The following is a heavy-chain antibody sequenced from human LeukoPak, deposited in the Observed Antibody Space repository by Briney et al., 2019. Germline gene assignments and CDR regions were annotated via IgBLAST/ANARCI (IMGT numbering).Heavy chain of an antibody. V-gene: IGHV4-34*01. D-gene: IGHD1-26*01. J-gene: IGHJ4*02. Sequence: SETLSLTCAVYGGSFSGYYWSWIRQPPGKGLEWIGEINHSGSTNYNPSLKSRVTISVDTSKNQFSLKLSFVTAADTAVYYCATSSGSYYYWGQGTLVTVSS. CDR3: ATSSGSYYY. CDR2: INHSGST. CDR1: GGSFSGYY.